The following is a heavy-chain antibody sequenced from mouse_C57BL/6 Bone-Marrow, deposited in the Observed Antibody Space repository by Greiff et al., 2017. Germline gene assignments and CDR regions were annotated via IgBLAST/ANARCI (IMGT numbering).Heavy chain of an antibody. V-gene: IGHV1-55*01. CDR1: GYTFTSSW. CDR3: AREDWRFYYAMDY. Sequence: VKLKQPGAELVKPGASVKMSCKASGYTFTSSWITWVKQRPGPGLEWIGDIYPGSGSNNYNEKFKSKATLTVDTSSSTAYMQLSSLTSDDSAVYYCAREDWRFYYAMDYWGQGTSVTVSS. D-gene: IGHD4-1*01. J-gene: IGHJ4*01. CDR2: IYPGSGSN.